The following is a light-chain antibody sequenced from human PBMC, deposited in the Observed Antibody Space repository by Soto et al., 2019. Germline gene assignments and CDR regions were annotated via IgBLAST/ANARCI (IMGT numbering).Light chain of an antibody. CDR2: DAS. V-gene: IGKV3-11*01. J-gene: IGKJ5*01. CDR3: QQRSKWPPIT. Sequence: EIVFTESPATLPLSPRERATLSCRASQSASSYLAWYQQKPGQAPRLVTYDASNRATGIQARFSGSGSGADFTLTIRCLEPEDFAVYYCQQRSKWPPITLGQGTRLEIK. CDR1: QSASSY.